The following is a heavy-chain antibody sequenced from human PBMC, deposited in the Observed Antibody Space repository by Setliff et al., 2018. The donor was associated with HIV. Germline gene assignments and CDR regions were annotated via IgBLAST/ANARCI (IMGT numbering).Heavy chain of an antibody. CDR1: GYSFTNYW. CDR2: IYPGDFVT. V-gene: IGHV5-51*01. D-gene: IGHD1-26*01. Sequence: RGESLKISCQASGYSFTNYWIGWVRQMPGKGLEWIGVIYPGDFVTRYGPSFQGQVFISADRSITTAYLQWDSLKASDTAMYYCTSRRRAPGIEDLEAYWGQGTLVTVSS. CDR3: TSRRRAPGIEDLEAY. J-gene: IGHJ4*02.